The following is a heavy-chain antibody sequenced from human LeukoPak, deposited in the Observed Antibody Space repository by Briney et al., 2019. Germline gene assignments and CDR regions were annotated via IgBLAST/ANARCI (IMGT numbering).Heavy chain of an antibody. CDR3: ARDKDFVGYSSSWYNGDWFDP. V-gene: IGHV6-1*01. D-gene: IGHD6-13*01. CDR1: GDSVSSNSAA. Sequence: PSQTLSLNCAISGDSVSSNSAAWNWIRQSPSRGLEWLGRTYYRSKWYNDYAVSVKSRITINPDTSKNQFSLQLNSVTPEDTAVYYCARDKDFVGYSSSWYNGDWFDPWGQRTLVTASS. J-gene: IGHJ5*02. CDR2: TYYRSKWYN.